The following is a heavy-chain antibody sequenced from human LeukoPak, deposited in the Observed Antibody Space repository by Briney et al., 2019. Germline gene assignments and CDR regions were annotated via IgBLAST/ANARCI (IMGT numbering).Heavy chain of an antibody. D-gene: IGHD6-13*01. V-gene: IGHV3-48*04. Sequence: GGSLRLSCAASGFTFSSYSVNWVRQAPGKGLEWVSYISSSSSTIYYADSVKGRFTISRDNAKNSLYLQMNSLRAEDTAVYYCARPGTLDGYSSSWYYRAGMDVWGQGTTVTVSS. CDR3: ARPGTLDGYSSSWYYRAGMDV. CDR2: ISSSSSTI. CDR1: GFTFSSYS. J-gene: IGHJ6*02.